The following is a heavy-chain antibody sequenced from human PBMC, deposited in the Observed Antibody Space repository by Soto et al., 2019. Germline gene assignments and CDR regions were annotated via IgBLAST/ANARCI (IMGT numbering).Heavy chain of an antibody. CDR2: IYYSGST. CDR3: ARRGRISSSSPSYFDY. J-gene: IGHJ4*02. Sequence: SETLSLTCTVSGGSISSSSYYWGWIRQPPGKGLEWIGSIYYSGSTYYNPSLKSRVTISVDTSKNQFSLKLSSVTAADTAVYYCARRGRISSSSPSYFDYWGQGTLVTVSS. CDR1: GGSISSSSYY. D-gene: IGHD6-6*01. V-gene: IGHV4-39*01.